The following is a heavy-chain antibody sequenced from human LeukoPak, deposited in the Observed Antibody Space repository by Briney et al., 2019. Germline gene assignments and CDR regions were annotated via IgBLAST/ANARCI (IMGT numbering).Heavy chain of an antibody. V-gene: IGHV3-74*01. D-gene: IGHD3-10*01. Sequence: GGSLRLSCAASGFTFRSYRMHWVRQAPGKGLVWVSRINSDGSSTSYADSVKGRFTISRDNAKNTLYLQMNSLRAEDTAVYYCARARITSYYYYGVDVWGQGTTVTVSS. J-gene: IGHJ6*02. CDR1: GFTFRSYR. CDR2: INSDGSST. CDR3: ARARITSYYYYGVDV.